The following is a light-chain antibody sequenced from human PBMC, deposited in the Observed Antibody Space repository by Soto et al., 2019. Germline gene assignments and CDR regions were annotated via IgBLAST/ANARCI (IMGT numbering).Light chain of an antibody. CDR3: HHLAGT. V-gene: IGKV1-9*01. CDR1: QDITNY. CDR2: SAS. Sequence: PLTQSPSSLSASIGDRVTITCRASQDITNYLAWYQQQPGKAPKLLVYSASTLHSGVPTRFSGSGSGTEFILTSGRLQPEDFATYYCHHLAGTFGQGTKLEMK. J-gene: IGKJ2*01.